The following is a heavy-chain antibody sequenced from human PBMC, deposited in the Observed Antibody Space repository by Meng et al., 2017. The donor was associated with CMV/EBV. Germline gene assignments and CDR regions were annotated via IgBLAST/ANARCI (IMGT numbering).Heavy chain of an antibody. J-gene: IGHJ6*02. V-gene: IGHV3-30*04. CDR2: ISYDGSNK. D-gene: IGHD3-3*01. CDR3: ARPTYYDFWSGYPWDV. CDR1: GFTFSRSA. Sequence: GGSLRLSCAASGFTFSRSAMHWVRQAPGKGLEWVAVISYDGSNKHYADSVKGRLTISRDNSKNTLYLQMKSLRADDTAVYYCARPTYYDFWSGYPWDVWGQGTTVTVS.